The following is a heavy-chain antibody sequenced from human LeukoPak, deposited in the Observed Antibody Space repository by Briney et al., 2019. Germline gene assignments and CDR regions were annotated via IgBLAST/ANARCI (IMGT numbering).Heavy chain of an antibody. V-gene: IGHV4-4*02. D-gene: IGHD4-23*01. J-gene: IGHJ4*02. Sequence: SGTLSLTCAVSGGSISSGNWWSWVRQPPGKGLEWIGEINHSGSTNYNPSLKSRVTISVDTSKNQFSLKLSSVTAADTAVYYCARSLGGNIDYWGQGTLVTVSS. CDR1: GGSISSGNW. CDR2: INHSGST. CDR3: ARSLGGNIDY.